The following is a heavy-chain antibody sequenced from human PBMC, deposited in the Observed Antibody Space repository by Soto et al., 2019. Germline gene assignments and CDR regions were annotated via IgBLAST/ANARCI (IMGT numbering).Heavy chain of an antibody. D-gene: IGHD2-15*01. CDR1: GFTFSSYG. CDR2: ISYDGSNK. J-gene: IGHJ4*02. CDR3: AKDALGYCSGGSCYPYDY. V-gene: IGHV3-30*18. Sequence: QVQLVESGGGVVQPGRSLRLSCAASGFTFSSYGMHWVRQAPGKGLEWVAVISYDGSNKYYADSVKGRLTISRDNSKNTLYLQMNSLRAEDTAVYYCAKDALGYCSGGSCYPYDYWGQGTLVTVSS.